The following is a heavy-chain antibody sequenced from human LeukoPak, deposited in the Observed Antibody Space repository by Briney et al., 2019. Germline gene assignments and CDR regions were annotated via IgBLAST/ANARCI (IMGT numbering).Heavy chain of an antibody. CDR3: ARFATDYGGKRGAFDI. V-gene: IGHV1-46*01. CDR2: INPSGGST. CDR1: GYTFTSYY. J-gene: IGHJ3*02. D-gene: IGHD4-23*01. Sequence: ASVKVSCKASGYTFTSYYMHWVRQAPGQGLEWMGIINPSGGSTSYAQKFQGRVTMTRDTSTSTVYMELSSLRSEDTAVYYCARFATDYGGKRGAFDIWGQGTMVTVSS.